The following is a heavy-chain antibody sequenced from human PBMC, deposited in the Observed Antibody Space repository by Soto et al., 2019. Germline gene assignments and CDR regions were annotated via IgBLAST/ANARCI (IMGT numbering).Heavy chain of an antibody. Sequence: QVQLVESGGGVVQPGRSLRLSCAASGFTFSSYGMHWVRQAPGKGLEWVAVISYDGSNKYYADSVKGRFTISRDNSKNTLYLQMNSLRAEDTAVYYCAKEGYCSGGSCYSWASASYYYYYMDVWGKGTTVTVSS. CDR2: ISYDGSNK. V-gene: IGHV3-30*18. J-gene: IGHJ6*03. CDR3: AKEGYCSGGSCYSWASASYYYYYMDV. D-gene: IGHD2-15*01. CDR1: GFTFSSYG.